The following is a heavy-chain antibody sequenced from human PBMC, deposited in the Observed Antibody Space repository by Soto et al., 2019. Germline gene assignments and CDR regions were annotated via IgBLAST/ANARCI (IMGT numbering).Heavy chain of an antibody. D-gene: IGHD3-16*01. CDR1: GFTLDDYA. CDR2: ISWKSGSI. J-gene: IGHJ6*03. V-gene: IGHV3-9*01. CDR3: AKAGLGGDYYYYYMDV. Sequence: EVQLVESGGGLVQPGRSLRLSCAASGFTLDDYAMHWVRQAPGKGLEWVSGISWKSGSIGYADSVKGRFTISRDNAKNSLYLQMNSLRAEDTALYYCAKAGLGGDYYYYYMDVWGKGTTVTVSS.